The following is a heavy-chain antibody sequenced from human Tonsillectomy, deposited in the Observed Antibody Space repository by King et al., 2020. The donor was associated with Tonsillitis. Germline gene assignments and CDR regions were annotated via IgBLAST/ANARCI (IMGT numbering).Heavy chain of an antibody. CDR3: ARRDGDFDY. J-gene: IGHJ4*02. D-gene: IGHD4-17*01. CDR2: IYYSGST. CDR1: GGFINTGIYF. Sequence: QLQESGPGLVKPSETLSLTCTVSGGFINTGIYFWGWIRQPPGKGLECVVQIYYSGSTYYNPSLKRRVTISVETSKNQFSLKLSSVTAADTAVYYCARRDGDFDYWGQGTLVTVSS. V-gene: IGHV4-39*01.